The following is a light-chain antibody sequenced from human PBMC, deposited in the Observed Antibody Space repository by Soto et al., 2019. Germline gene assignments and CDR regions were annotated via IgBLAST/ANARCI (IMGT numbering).Light chain of an antibody. J-gene: IGKJ4*01. V-gene: IGKV3-20*01. CDR3: QQYGYPQLT. CDR1: QSISSNY. Sequence: EVVLTQSPGTLSLSPGDRATLSCRASQSISSNYLAWFQHKPGQSPRLLIYGASTRATGIPERFSGSGAGTDFTLTISRLEPEDSAVFYCQQYGYPQLTFGGGTKVEIK. CDR2: GAS.